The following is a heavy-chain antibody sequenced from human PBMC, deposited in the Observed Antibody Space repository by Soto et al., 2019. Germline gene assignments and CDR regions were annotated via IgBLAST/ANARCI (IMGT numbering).Heavy chain of an antibody. V-gene: IGHV4-39*01. CDR2: IFYSGST. Sequence: QLQLLESGPGLVKASETLSLTCNVSGGSISTSRSYWAWIRQPPGKGLEWLANIFYSGSTYYNPSLASRVTVSVDTSKNEFSLKLRSVTAAATAVYYCARQPTTGDTDLWFDPWGQGTLVTVSS. CDR3: ARQPTTGDTDLWFDP. CDR1: GGSISTSRSY. J-gene: IGHJ5*02. D-gene: IGHD2-21*01.